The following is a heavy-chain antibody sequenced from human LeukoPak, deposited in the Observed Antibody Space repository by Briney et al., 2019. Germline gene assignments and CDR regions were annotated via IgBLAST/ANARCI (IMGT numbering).Heavy chain of an antibody. CDR3: ARPNYESSGHDAFDI. J-gene: IGHJ3*02. Sequence: SETLSLTCTVSGGSISSYYWSWIRQPPGKGLEWIGYIYYSGSTNYNPSLKSRVTISVDTSKNQFSLKLSSVTAADTAVYYCARPNYESSGHDAFDIWGRGTMVTVSS. CDR1: GGSISSYY. V-gene: IGHV4-59*01. D-gene: IGHD3-22*01. CDR2: IYYSGST.